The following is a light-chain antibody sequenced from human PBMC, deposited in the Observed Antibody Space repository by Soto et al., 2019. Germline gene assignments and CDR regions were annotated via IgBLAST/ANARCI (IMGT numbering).Light chain of an antibody. CDR3: QQYGTLEII. V-gene: IGKV3-20*01. J-gene: IGKJ5*01. CDR2: DTS. CDR1: QSLANSF. Sequence: ESVLTQSPDTLALSRRAXLAPSCSASQSLANSFIAWYQQKPGQAPRLLIYDTSSRASGIPDRFSGSGSGTDFTLTISRLETEDFAVFYCQQYGTLEIIFGQGTLLEI.